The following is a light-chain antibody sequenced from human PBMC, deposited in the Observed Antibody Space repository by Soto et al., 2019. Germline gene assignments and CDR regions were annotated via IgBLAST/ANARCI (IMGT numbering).Light chain of an antibody. CDR3: KQYYRYPLT. Sequence: DIQMTQSPSTLSASVGDRVTITCRASQSFSTWLAWYQQKPGKAPDLLIYDASSLESGVPSRFSGSGSGTEFTLTISNLQPDDFATYYCKQYYRYPLTFGGGTTVEIK. J-gene: IGKJ4*01. V-gene: IGKV1-5*01. CDR1: QSFSTW. CDR2: DAS.